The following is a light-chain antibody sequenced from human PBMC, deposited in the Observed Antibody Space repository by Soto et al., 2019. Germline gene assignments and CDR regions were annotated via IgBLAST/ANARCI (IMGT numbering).Light chain of an antibody. CDR3: QQSHSTPKT. Sequence: DIQMTQSPSTLSASVGDRVTITCRASQSISSWLAWYQQKPGKAPKLLIYKASTLKSGVPSRFSGSGSGTDFTLTISSLQPEDFATYYCQQSHSTPKTFGQGTKVDIK. J-gene: IGKJ1*01. V-gene: IGKV1-5*03. CDR1: QSISSW. CDR2: KAS.